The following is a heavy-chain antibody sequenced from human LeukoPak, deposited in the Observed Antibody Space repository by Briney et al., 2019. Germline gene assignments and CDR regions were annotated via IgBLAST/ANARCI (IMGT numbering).Heavy chain of an antibody. Sequence: GGSLRLSCAASGFTFSSYAMHWVRQAPGKGLEYVSAISSNGGSTYYANSVKGRFTISRDNSKNTLYLQMGSLRAEDMAVYHCARSTIFGGLSDVWGKGTTVTVSS. D-gene: IGHD3-3*01. V-gene: IGHV3-64*01. CDR3: ARSTIFGGLSDV. J-gene: IGHJ6*04. CDR1: GFTFSSYA. CDR2: ISSNGGST.